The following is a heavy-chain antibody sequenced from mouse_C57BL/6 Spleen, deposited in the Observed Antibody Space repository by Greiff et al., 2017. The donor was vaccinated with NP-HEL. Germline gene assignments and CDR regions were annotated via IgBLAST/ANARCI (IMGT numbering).Heavy chain of an antibody. CDR1: GYTFTSYW. CDR3: ARRDTTVEGGPWFAY. D-gene: IGHD1-1*01. Sequence: QVQLQQPGAELVKPGASVKLSCKASGYTFTSYWMHWVKQRPGRGLEWIGRIDPNSGGTKYNEKFKSKATLTVDKPSSTAYMQLSSLTSEDSAVYYCARRDTTVEGGPWFAYWGQGTLVTVSA. J-gene: IGHJ3*01. CDR2: IDPNSGGT. V-gene: IGHV1-72*01.